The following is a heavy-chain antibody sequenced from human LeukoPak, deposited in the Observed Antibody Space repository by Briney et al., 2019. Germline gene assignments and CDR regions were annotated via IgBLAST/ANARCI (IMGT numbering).Heavy chain of an antibody. CDR1: GYTFTSYG. D-gene: IGHD3-10*01. Sequence: GASVKVSCKASGYTFTSYGISWVRQAPGQGLEWMGWISAYNGNTNYAQKLLGRVTMTTDTSTSTAYMELRSLRSDDTAVYYCARDLWFGEHDAFDIWGQGTMVTVSS. J-gene: IGHJ3*02. CDR3: ARDLWFGEHDAFDI. V-gene: IGHV1-18*01. CDR2: ISAYNGNT.